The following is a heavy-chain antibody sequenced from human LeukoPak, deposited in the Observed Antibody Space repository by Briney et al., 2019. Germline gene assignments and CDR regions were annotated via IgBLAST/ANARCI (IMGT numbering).Heavy chain of an antibody. CDR1: GFTFSSYA. Sequence: PGGSLRLSCAASGFTFSSYAMSWVRQAPGKGLEWVSAISGSGGSTYYADSVKGRFTISGDNSKNTLYLQMNSLRGEDTAVYYCASGRGYSGYDEYYFDYWGRGILVTVSS. V-gene: IGHV3-23*01. CDR2: ISGSGGST. CDR3: ASGRGYSGYDEYYFDY. J-gene: IGHJ4*02. D-gene: IGHD5-12*01.